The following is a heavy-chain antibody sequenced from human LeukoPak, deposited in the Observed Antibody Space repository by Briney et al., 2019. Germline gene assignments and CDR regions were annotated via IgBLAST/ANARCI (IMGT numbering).Heavy chain of an antibody. D-gene: IGHD1-1*01. V-gene: IGHV3-21*01. CDR1: GFTFSSYS. Sequence: GGSLRLSCAASGFTFSSYSMNWVRQAPGKGLEWVSSISSSSSYIYYADSVKGRFTISRDNAKNSLYLQMNSLRAEDTAVYYCARDMGRVQKYFQHWGQGTLVTVSS. J-gene: IGHJ1*01. CDR3: ARDMGRVQKYFQH. CDR2: ISSSSSYI.